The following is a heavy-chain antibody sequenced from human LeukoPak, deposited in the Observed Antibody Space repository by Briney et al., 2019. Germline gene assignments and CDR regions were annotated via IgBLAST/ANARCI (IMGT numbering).Heavy chain of an antibody. CDR3: ATDRGWRTSGYYLYYFEY. Sequence: PGGSLRLSCAASGLIFTNYFMSWVRQAPGKGLEWVASIKHDGSEKYYVDSVRGRFTISRDNTMNSLYLQMSSPRAEDTAVYYCATDRGWRTSGYYLYYFEYWGQGTLVTYSS. D-gene: IGHD3-3*01. CDR1: GLIFTNYF. J-gene: IGHJ4*02. V-gene: IGHV3-7*01. CDR2: IKHDGSEK.